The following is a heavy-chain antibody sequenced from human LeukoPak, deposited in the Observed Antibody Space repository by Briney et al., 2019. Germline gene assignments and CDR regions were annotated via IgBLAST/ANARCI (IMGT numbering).Heavy chain of an antibody. CDR1: GFTVSSNY. Sequence: PGGSLRLSCAASGFTVSSNYMSWVRQAPGKGLEWVSVIYSGGSTYYADSVKGRFTISRDNSKNTLYLQMNSLRAEDTAVYYCASSYRLRYFDWLPAPIDYWGQGTLVTVSS. V-gene: IGHV3-66*01. D-gene: IGHD3-9*01. J-gene: IGHJ4*02. CDR2: IYSGGST. CDR3: ASSYRLRYFDWLPAPIDY.